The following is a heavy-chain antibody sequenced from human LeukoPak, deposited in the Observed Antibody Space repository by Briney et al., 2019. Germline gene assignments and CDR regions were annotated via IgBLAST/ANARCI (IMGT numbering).Heavy chain of an antibody. CDR2: INHSGST. J-gene: IGHJ5*02. CDR3: ARRETTVVTPNKNWFDP. CDR1: GGSFSGYY. Sequence: SETLSLTCAVYGGSFSGYYWSWIRQPPGKGLEWIGEINHSGSTSYNPSLKSRFTISVDTSKNQFSLKLSSVTAADTAVYYCARRETTVVTPNKNWFDPWGQGTLVTVSS. D-gene: IGHD4-23*01. V-gene: IGHV4-34*01.